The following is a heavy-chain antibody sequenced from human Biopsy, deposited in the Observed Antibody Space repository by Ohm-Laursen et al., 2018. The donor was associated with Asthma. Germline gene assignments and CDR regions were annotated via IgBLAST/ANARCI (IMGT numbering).Heavy chain of an antibody. CDR3: ARIPRRSGSYFVDY. J-gene: IGHJ4*02. CDR2: SNQGGSP. Sequence: SETLSLTCDVYRGSLRVYVWSWIRQPPGKGLEWIGESNQGGSPTFNPSLKSRVTISRDTSKNQFSLRLSSVTAADTAMYYCARIPRRSGSYFVDYWGQGTLVTVSS. CDR1: RGSLRVYV. V-gene: IGHV4-34*01. D-gene: IGHD3-22*01.